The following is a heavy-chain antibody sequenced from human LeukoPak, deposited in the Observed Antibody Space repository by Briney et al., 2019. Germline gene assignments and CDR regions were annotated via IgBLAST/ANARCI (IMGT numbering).Heavy chain of an antibody. CDR3: ARAMRSGYDY. Sequence: GGSLRLSCAASGFTFSTYGMNWVRQAPGKRLEWVSYISSSNDSIYYADSVKGRFTISRDNAENSLYLQMNSLRDEDTAVYYCARAMRSGYDYWGQGTLVAVSS. V-gene: IGHV3-48*02. CDR1: GFTFSTYG. J-gene: IGHJ4*02. D-gene: IGHD5-12*01. CDR2: ISSSNDSI.